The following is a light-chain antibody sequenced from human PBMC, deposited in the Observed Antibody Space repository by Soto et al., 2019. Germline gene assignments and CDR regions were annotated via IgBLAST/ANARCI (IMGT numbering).Light chain of an antibody. CDR2: DAS. CDR3: QQYHYWWT. V-gene: IGKV3-15*01. J-gene: IGKJ1*01. Sequence: EIVVTQSPATLSVSPGERATLSCRASQSISTNLAWFQQKPGQAPRLLIYDASARATGIPARFSGSGSGTEFTLTISSLQSEDFAVYYCQQYHYWWTFGQGTKVDIK. CDR1: QSISTN.